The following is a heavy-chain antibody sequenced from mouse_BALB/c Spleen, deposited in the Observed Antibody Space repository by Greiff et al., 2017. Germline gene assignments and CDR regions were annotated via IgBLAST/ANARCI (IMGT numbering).Heavy chain of an antibody. V-gene: IGHV1-69*02. CDR1: GYTFTSYW. Sequence: QVQLQQPGAELVRPGASVKLSCKASGYTFTSYWINWVKQRPGQGLEWIGNIYPSDSYTNYNQKFKDKATLTVDKSSSTAYMQLSSPTSEDSAVYYCTRDGYYVSLAYWGQGTLVTVSA. CDR2: IYPSDSYT. D-gene: IGHD2-3*01. CDR3: TRDGYYVSLAY. J-gene: IGHJ3*01.